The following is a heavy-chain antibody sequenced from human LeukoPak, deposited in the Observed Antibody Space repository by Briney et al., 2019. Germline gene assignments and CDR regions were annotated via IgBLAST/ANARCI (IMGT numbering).Heavy chain of an antibody. CDR3: ARSSEYSSSFPFDY. Sequence: PSQTLSLTCTVSGGSISSGGYCWSWIRQHPGKGLEWIGYIYYSGSTYYNPSLKSRVTISVDTSENQFSLKLSSVTAADTAVYYCARSSEYSSSFPFDYWGQGTLVTVSS. CDR2: IYYSGST. J-gene: IGHJ4*02. CDR1: GGSISSGGYC. V-gene: IGHV4-31*03. D-gene: IGHD6-6*01.